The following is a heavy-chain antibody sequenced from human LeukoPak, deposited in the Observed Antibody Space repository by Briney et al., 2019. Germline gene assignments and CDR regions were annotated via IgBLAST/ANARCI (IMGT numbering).Heavy chain of an antibody. Sequence: ASVKVSCKASGYTFSGYYMHWVRQAPGQGLEWMGWINPNSGGTNYAQKFQGRVTMTRDTSISTAYMELSSLRSDDTAVYYCARDRGSGRDHDYWGQGTLVTVSS. CDR3: ARDRGSGRDHDY. CDR1: GYTFSGYY. J-gene: IGHJ4*02. D-gene: IGHD6-19*01. V-gene: IGHV1-2*02. CDR2: INPNSGGT.